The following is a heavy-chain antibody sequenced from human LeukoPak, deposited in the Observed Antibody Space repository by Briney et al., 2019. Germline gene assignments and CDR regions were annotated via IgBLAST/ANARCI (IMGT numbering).Heavy chain of an antibody. CDR3: ARGYSGRFHY. Sequence: ASVKVSCKASGYTFTGYALHWVRQAPGQGLEWMGWINTGSGNTKYSQRFQDRVTITMDTSASTVYMEMNDLGSEDTAVYYCARGYSGRFHYWGQGALVTVSS. D-gene: IGHD1-26*01. CDR1: GYTFTGYA. CDR2: INTGSGNT. J-gene: IGHJ4*02. V-gene: IGHV1-3*04.